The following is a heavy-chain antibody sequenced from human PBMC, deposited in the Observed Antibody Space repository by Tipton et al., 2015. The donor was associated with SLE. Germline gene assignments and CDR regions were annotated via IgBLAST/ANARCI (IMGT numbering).Heavy chain of an antibody. Sequence: SLRLSCAASAFTVSDNYMNWVRQSPGKGLEWVSVIFSGGTTYYADSVKGRFTISRDNSKNTLYLQMNSLRAEDTAVYYCAKEAGTDYYYGMDVWGQGTTVTVSS. V-gene: IGHV3-53*01. D-gene: IGHD6-19*01. CDR2: IFSGGTT. CDR3: AKEAGTDYYYGMDV. J-gene: IGHJ6*02. CDR1: AFTVSDNY.